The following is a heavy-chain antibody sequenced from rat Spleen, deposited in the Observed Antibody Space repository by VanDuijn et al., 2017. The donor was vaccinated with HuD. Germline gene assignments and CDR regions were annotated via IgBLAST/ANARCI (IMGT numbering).Heavy chain of an antibody. V-gene: IGHV5-29*01. CDR3: ARRDGYYDY. D-gene: IGHD1-12*03. Sequence: EVQLVESDGGLVQPGRSLKLSCVASGFTFSDYYMAWVRQAPTKGLEWVASISYDGSSTYYRDSVKGRFTISRDNAKSTLYLQMESLRSEDTATYYCARRDGYYDYWGQGVMVTVSS. J-gene: IGHJ2*01. CDR2: ISYDGSST. CDR1: GFTFSDYY.